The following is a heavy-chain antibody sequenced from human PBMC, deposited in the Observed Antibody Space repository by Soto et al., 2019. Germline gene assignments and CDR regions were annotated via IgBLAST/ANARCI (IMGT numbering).Heavy chain of an antibody. CDR2: IDPSDSYV. D-gene: IGHD2-2*01. CDR1: GYSFTAYW. Sequence: GESLKIPCQASGYSFTAYWITWVRQMPGKGLEWMATIDPSDSYVDYSPSFRGHVTFSVDRSITTVYLQWNSLKASDSAMYFCTRRASSSFYHFDFWGQGALVTVSS. V-gene: IGHV5-10-1*01. CDR3: TRRASSSFYHFDF. J-gene: IGHJ4*02.